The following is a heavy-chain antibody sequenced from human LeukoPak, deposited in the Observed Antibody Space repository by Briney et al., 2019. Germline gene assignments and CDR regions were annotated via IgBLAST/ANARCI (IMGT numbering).Heavy chain of an antibody. CDR3: ARVYGSVSYYKPECDY. Sequence: ASVKVSCKASGYTFTSYYMHWVRQAPGQGLEWMGIINPSGGSTSYAQKFQGRVTMTRDTSTSTVYMELSSLRSEDTAVYYCARVYGSVSYYKPECDYWGQGTLVTVSS. CDR1: GYTFTSYY. V-gene: IGHV1-46*03. J-gene: IGHJ4*02. CDR2: INPSGGST. D-gene: IGHD3-10*01.